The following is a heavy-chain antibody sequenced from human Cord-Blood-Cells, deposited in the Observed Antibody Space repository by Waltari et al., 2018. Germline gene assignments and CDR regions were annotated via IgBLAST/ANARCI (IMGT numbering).Heavy chain of an antibody. CDR1: GFTLRSYA. D-gene: IGHD1-20*01. Sequence: QVHLVESGGGVVHPGRSLRLSCPASGFTLRSYAMHWVRQAPGKGLEWVAVISYDGSNKYYADSVKGRFTISRDNSKNTLYLQMNSLRAEDTAVYYCARGFNWNYFDYWGQGTLVTVSS. J-gene: IGHJ4*02. CDR2: ISYDGSNK. V-gene: IGHV3-30*04. CDR3: ARGFNWNYFDY.